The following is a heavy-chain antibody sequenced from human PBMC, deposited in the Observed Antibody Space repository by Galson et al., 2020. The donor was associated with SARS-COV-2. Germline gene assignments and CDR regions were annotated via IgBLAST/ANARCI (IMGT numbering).Heavy chain of an antibody. CDR2: ISRRTDGGTT. J-gene: IGHJ4*02. CDR1: GFTFNNAW. CDR3: STVTRNYGNYYFDS. D-gene: IGHD4-17*01. V-gene: IGHV3-15*01. Sequence: GESLKISCAASGFTFNNAWMSWARQAPGRGLEWVGRISRRTDGGTTDYSAPVKGRFSISRDDSKNTLHLQMNSLQTEDTAVYYCSTVTRNYGNYYFDSWGQGTLVTVSS.